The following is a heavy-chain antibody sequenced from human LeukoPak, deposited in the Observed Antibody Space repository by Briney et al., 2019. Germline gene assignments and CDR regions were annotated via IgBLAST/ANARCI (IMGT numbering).Heavy chain of an antibody. CDR1: GGTFISYA. V-gene: IGHV1-69*05. CDR2: IIPIFGTA. CDR3: ARTSLMVRGLIYYYYMDV. Sequence: SVKVSCKASGGTFISYAIIWVRQAPGQGLKGMGGIIPIFGTANYAQKFQGRVTITTDESTSTDYMELSSLRSEDTAVYYCARTSLMVRGLIYYYYMDVWRKGTTVTVS. D-gene: IGHD3-10*01. J-gene: IGHJ6*03.